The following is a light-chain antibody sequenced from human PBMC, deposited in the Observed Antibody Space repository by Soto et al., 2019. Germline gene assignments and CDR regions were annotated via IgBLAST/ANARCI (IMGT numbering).Light chain of an antibody. Sequence: QSVLPQPPSVSGSPGQSVTISCTGTSSDVGSYNRVSWYQQPPGTAPKLMIYEVSNRPSRVPDRFSGSKSGNTASLTISGLQAEDEADYYCSSYTSSSTYVFGTGTKVTVL. V-gene: IGLV2-18*02. CDR2: EVS. CDR3: SSYTSSSTYV. CDR1: SSDVGSYNR. J-gene: IGLJ1*01.